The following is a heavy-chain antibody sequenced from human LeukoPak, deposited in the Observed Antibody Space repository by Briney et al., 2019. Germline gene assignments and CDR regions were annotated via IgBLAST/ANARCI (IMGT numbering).Heavy chain of an antibody. J-gene: IGHJ4*02. Sequence: GASVKVSCKASGGTFSSYAISWVRQAPGQGLEWMGGIIPIFGTANYAQKLQGRVTMTTDTSTSTAYMELRSLRSDDTAVYYCARDNIDCSSTSCHPGFDYWGQGTLVTVSS. CDR2: IIPIFGTA. CDR3: ARDNIDCSSTSCHPGFDY. D-gene: IGHD2-2*01. V-gene: IGHV1-69*05. CDR1: GGTFSSYA.